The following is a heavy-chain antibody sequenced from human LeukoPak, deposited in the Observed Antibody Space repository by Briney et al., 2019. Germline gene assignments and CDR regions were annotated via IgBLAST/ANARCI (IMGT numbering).Heavy chain of an antibody. D-gene: IGHD3-16*01. J-gene: IGHJ4*02. CDR1: GPTFGSYT. CDR2: ITATGSRT. V-gene: IGHV3-23*01. CDR3: ATSMGGGNIDY. Sequence: GGSLRLSCTASGPTFGSYTMSWVRQAPGKGLEWVSGITATGSRTYYADSVKGRFTISRDSSKNTLYLQLNSLRADDTAVYYCATSMGGGNIDYWGQGALVTVSS.